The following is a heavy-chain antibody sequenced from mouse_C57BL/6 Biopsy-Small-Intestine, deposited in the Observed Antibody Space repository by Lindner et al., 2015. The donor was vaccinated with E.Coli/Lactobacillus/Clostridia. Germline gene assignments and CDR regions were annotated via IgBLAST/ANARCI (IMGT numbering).Heavy chain of an antibody. CDR2: INPTTGGT. CDR3: ARSHYDYPWFAY. J-gene: IGHJ3*01. V-gene: IGHV1-42*01. D-gene: IGHD2-4*01. Sequence: VQLQESGPELVKPGASVKISCKASGYSFTGYYMNWVKQSPEKSLEWIGEINPTTGGTTYNQKFKAKATLTVDKSSNTAYMQLKSLTSEDSAVFYCARSHYDYPWFAYWGQGTLVTVSA. CDR1: GYSFTGYY.